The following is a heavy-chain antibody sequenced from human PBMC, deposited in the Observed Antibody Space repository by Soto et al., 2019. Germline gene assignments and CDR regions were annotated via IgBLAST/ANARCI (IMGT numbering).Heavy chain of an antibody. CDR3: ARARVGPYSGYDYYY. CDR1: GYTFTGHY. D-gene: IGHD5-12*01. J-gene: IGHJ4*02. CDR2: INPNSGGT. V-gene: IGHV1-2*02. Sequence: ASVKVSCKASGYTFTGHYMHWVRQAPGQGLEWMGWINPNSGGTNYAQKFQGRVTMTRDTSISTAYMELSRLRSDDTAVYYCARARVGPYSGYDYYYWGQGTLVTVSS.